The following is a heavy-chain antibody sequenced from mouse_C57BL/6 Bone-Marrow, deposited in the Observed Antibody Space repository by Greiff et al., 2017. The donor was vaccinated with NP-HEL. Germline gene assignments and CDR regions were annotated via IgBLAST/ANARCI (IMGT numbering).Heavy chain of an antibody. CDR1: GFTFNTYA. V-gene: IGHV10-3*01. CDR3: VREGIKAHYYAMDY. D-gene: IGHD1-3*01. Sequence: EVQLVESGGGLVQPKGSLKLSCAASGFTFNTYAMHWVRQAPGKGLEWVARIRSKSSNYATYYADSVKDRFTISRDDSQSMLYLQMNNLKTEDTAMYYCVREGIKAHYYAMDYWGQGTSVTVSS. J-gene: IGHJ4*01. CDR2: IRSKSSNYAT.